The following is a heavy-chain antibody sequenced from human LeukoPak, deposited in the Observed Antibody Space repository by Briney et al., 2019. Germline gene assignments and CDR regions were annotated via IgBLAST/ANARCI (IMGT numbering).Heavy chain of an antibody. Sequence: SETLSLTCAVSGGSISSSDWWSWVRQPPGKGLEWIGEIYHSGSTNYNPSLKSRVTISVDKSKNQFSLKLSSVTAADTAVYYCARGVAAAGTWWSDPWGQGTLVTVSS. J-gene: IGHJ5*02. V-gene: IGHV4-4*02. CDR2: IYHSGST. CDR3: ARGVAAAGTWWSDP. D-gene: IGHD6-13*01. CDR1: GGSISSSDW.